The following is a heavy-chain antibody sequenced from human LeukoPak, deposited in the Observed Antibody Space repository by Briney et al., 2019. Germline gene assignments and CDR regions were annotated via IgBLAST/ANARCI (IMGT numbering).Heavy chain of an antibody. V-gene: IGHV3-30-3*01. CDR1: GFTFSSYA. CDR2: ISFDGGNK. Sequence: GGSLRLSCAASGFTFSSYAMSWVRQAPGKGLDWVAVISFDGGNKFYADSVKGRFIISRDNSKNTLYLQMNSLRAEDTAVYYCATEMTTQTAFDYWGQGTLVTVSS. CDR3: ATEMTTQTAFDY. J-gene: IGHJ4*02. D-gene: IGHD5-24*01.